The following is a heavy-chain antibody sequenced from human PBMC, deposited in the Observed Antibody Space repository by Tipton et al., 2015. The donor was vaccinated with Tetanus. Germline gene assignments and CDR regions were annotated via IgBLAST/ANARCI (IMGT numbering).Heavy chain of an antibody. Sequence: QLVQSGAEMKKPGESLKISCQASGYDFTKYSIAWVRHMPGKGLEWMGIISPDDSQAIHSPSFQGHVTVSADKSVMTAYLQWSSLQTSDTAMYYCARRLGPYTGDQIWHFDLWGRGTLVTVSS. CDR1: GYDFTKYS. J-gene: IGHJ2*01. CDR3: ARRLGPYTGDQIWHFDL. V-gene: IGHV5-51*01. CDR2: ISPDDSQA. D-gene: IGHD7-27*01.